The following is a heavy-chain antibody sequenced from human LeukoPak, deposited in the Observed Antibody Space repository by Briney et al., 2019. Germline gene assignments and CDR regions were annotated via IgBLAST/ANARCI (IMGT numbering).Heavy chain of an antibody. D-gene: IGHD6-19*01. Sequence: GGSPRLSCAASGFTFDDYAMHWVRQAPGKGLEWVSGISWNSGSIGYADTVKGRFTISRDNAKNSLYLQMNSLRAEDTALYYCAKDQAGIFDYWGQGTLVTVSS. CDR2: ISWNSGSI. V-gene: IGHV3-9*01. CDR3: AKDQAGIFDY. J-gene: IGHJ4*02. CDR1: GFTFDDYA.